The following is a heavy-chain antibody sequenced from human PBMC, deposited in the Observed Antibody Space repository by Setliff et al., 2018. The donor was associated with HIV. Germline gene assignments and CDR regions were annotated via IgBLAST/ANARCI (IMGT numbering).Heavy chain of an antibody. D-gene: IGHD3-16*02. Sequence: SETLSLTCTVSGDSITGGEYYWSWIRQHPEKGLEFIGYIYFSGSTYYNPSLKSRITISLDRSKNQFSLRMTSVTAADTAVYYCARDFFVVWGQGTRVTVS. CDR2: IYFSGST. CDR3: ARDFFVV. CDR1: GDSITGGEYY. J-gene: IGHJ4*02. V-gene: IGHV4-31*03.